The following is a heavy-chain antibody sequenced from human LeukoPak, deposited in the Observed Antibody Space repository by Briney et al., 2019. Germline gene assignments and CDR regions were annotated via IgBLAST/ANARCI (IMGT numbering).Heavy chain of an antibody. CDR2: IFYSGTT. Sequence: SGTLSLTCTVSGGSISSGGYYWNWIRQHPGKGLEWIGHIFYSGTTYYNPSLKSRVMISMDTSKNQFSLKLSSVTAADTAVYYCARVDIVVVPAAISGWFDPWGQGTLVTVSS. CDR3: ARVDIVVVPAAISGWFDP. J-gene: IGHJ5*02. CDR1: GGSISSGGYY. D-gene: IGHD2-2*01. V-gene: IGHV4-31*03.